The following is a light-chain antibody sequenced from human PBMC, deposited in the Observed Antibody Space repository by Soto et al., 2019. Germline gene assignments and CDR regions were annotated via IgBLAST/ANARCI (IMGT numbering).Light chain of an antibody. Sequence: QSALTQPPSVSGAPGQRVTISCTGSSSNMGTGFDVHWYQQLPGTAPKLLIYANSRRPSGVPDRFSGSKSGTSASLAITGLQAEDEAHYYCQSYDITLTGFWIFGGGTKVTVL. CDR3: QSYDITLTGFWI. V-gene: IGLV1-40*01. J-gene: IGLJ2*01. CDR1: SSNMGTGFD. CDR2: ANS.